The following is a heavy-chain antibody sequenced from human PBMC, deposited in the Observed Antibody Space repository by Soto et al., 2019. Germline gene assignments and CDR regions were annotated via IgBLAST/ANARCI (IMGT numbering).Heavy chain of an antibody. CDR3: ASGVHYDSSGYYYFY. J-gene: IGHJ4*02. Sequence: QVQLVQSGAEVKKPGSSVKVSCKASGGTFSTYAIDWVRQAPGQGLEWMGGIIPLFGTAKYAQNFQGRITITADESTNTDYMELRRLRSQDTAVYYCASGVHYDSSGYYYFYWGQGTMVTVSS. CDR2: IIPLFGTA. V-gene: IGHV1-69*01. CDR1: GGTFSTYA. D-gene: IGHD3-22*01.